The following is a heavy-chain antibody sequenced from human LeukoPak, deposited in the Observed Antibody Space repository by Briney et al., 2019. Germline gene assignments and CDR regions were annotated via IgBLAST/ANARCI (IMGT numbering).Heavy chain of an antibody. CDR3: ARDGYSSGWGGFDY. CDR2: ISYDGSNK. J-gene: IGHJ4*02. V-gene: IGHV3-30*03. CDR1: GFTFSSYG. Sequence: GGSLRHSCAASGFTFSSYGMHWVRQAPGKGLEWVAVISYDGSNKYYADSAKGRFTISRDNAKNSLYLQMNSLRAEDTAVYYCARDGYSSGWGGFDYWGQGTLVTVSS. D-gene: IGHD6-19*01.